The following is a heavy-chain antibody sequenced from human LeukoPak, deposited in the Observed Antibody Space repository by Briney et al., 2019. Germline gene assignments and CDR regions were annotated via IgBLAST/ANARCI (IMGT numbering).Heavy chain of an antibody. Sequence: PGGSLRLSCAASGFTFSSYSMSWVRQAPGKGLEWVANIKFDGSDKFYVDSVKGRFTISRDNAKNLLYLQMNSLKAEDTAVYCCARELAGHYYGSGSSFDYWGQGTLVTVSS. D-gene: IGHD3-10*01. CDR3: ARELAGHYYGSGSSFDY. CDR1: GFTFSSYS. V-gene: IGHV3-7*01. J-gene: IGHJ4*02. CDR2: IKFDGSDK.